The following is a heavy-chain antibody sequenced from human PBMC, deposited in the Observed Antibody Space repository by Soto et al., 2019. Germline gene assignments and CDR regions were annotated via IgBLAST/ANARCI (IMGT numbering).Heavy chain of an antibody. J-gene: IGHJ6*02. D-gene: IGHD6-6*01. CDR2: ISYDGSNK. CDR1: GFTFSSYG. CDR3: AKDRKLSIAARRNRHYYYGMDV. Sequence: RLSCAASGFTFSSYGMHWVRQAPGKGLEWVAVISYDGSNKYYADSVKGRFTISRDNSKNTLYLQMNSLRAEDTAVYYCAKDRKLSIAARRNRHYYYGMDVWGQGTTVTVS. V-gene: IGHV3-30*18.